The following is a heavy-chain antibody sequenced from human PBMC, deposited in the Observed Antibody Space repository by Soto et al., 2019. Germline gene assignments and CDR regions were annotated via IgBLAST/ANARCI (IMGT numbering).Heavy chain of an antibody. Sequence: GALRLSCAASGFTFSSYSMNWVRQAPGKGLEWVSSISSSSSYIYYADSVKGRFTISRDNAKNSLYLQMNSLRAEDTAVYYCARSRGIAAAAPDAFDIWGQGTMVTVSS. V-gene: IGHV3-21*01. D-gene: IGHD6-13*01. J-gene: IGHJ3*02. CDR1: GFTFSSYS. CDR2: ISSSSSYI. CDR3: ARSRGIAAAAPDAFDI.